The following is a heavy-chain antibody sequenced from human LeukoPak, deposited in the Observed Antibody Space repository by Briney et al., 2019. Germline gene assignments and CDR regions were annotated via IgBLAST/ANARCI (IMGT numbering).Heavy chain of an antibody. CDR3: AKDGTARDLYYYYYMDV. CDR2: IRYDGSNK. V-gene: IGHV3-30*02. D-gene: IGHD5-18*01. Sequence: GRSLRLSCAASGFTFSSYGMHWVRQAPGKGLEWVAFIRYDGSNKYYADSVKGRFTISRDNSKNTLYLQMNSLRAEDTAVYYCAKDGTARDLYYYYYMDVWGKGTTVTVSS. CDR1: GFTFSSYG. J-gene: IGHJ6*03.